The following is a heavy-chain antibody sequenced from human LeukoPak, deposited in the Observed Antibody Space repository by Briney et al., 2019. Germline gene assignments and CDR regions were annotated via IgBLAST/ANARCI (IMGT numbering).Heavy chain of an antibody. CDR2: INPNSGGT. D-gene: IGHD3-22*01. V-gene: IGHV1-2*02. CDR1: GYTFTGYY. CDR3: ARVSRYYDSSGYLDY. Sequence: GASVKVSCKASGYTFTGYYMHWVRQAPGQGLEWMGWINPNSGGTNYAQKFQGRVTMTRDTSISTAYMELSRLRSDDTAVYYCARVSRYYDSSGYLDYWGQGTLVTVSS. J-gene: IGHJ4*02.